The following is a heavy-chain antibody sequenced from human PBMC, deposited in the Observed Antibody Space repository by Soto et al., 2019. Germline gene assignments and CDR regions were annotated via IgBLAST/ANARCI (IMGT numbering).Heavy chain of an antibody. CDR2: ISAYNGNT. V-gene: IGHV1-18*01. D-gene: IGHD3-10*01. CDR1: GYTFTSYG. J-gene: IGHJ6*02. CDR3: ARDQVYYYGSGSYRYYYGMDV. Sequence: ASVKVSCKASGYTFTSYGISWVRQAPGQGLEWMGWISAYNGNTNYAKKLQGRVTMTADTSTSTAYMERRSMRYDDTAVYYCARDQVYYYGSGSYRYYYGMDVWGQGTTVTFSS.